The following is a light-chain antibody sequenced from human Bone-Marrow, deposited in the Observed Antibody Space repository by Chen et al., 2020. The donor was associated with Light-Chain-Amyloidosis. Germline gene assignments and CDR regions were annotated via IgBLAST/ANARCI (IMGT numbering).Light chain of an antibody. CDR3: QVWDRSSDRPV. V-gene: IGLV3-21*02. CDR1: NIGSTS. Sequence: SYVLTQPSSVSAAPGQTATIACGGNNIGSTSVHWYQQTPGQAPLLVVYDDSDRPSGIPERLSGSKSGNTATLTISRVEVGDEADYYCQVWDRSSDRPVFGGGTKLTVL. CDR2: DDS. J-gene: IGLJ3*02.